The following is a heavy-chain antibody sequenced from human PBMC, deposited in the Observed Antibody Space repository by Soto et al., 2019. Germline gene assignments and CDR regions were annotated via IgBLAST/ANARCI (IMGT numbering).Heavy chain of an antibody. V-gene: IGHV3-30*18. CDR3: EKDRENFVRGLLYCYYGMDV. D-gene: IGHD3-10*01. J-gene: IGHJ6*02. Sequence: QVQLVEYGGGVVQPGRSLRLACAASGFTFSSYGMLWVRQAPGKGLARVAVLACDGSNNYYADSVKGRFTISRDNSKNTLDLQMTSLRAEDTAGYYCEKDRENFVRGLLYCYYGMDVWGQGTTVTVSS. CDR2: LACDGSNN. CDR1: GFTFSSYG.